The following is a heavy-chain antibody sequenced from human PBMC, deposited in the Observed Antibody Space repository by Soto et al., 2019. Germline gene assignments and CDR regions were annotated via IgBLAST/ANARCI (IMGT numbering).Heavy chain of an antibody. CDR2: IYPGDSDT. Sequence: GESLKISCKGSGYSFTSYWIGWVRQMPGKGLEWMGIIYPGDSDTRYSPSFQGQVTISADKSISTAYLQWSSLKASDTAMYYCARLTPVKRYEGFEDIWGQGTMVTVSS. J-gene: IGHJ3*02. CDR3: ARLTPVKRYEGFEDI. D-gene: IGHD3-9*01. V-gene: IGHV5-51*01. CDR1: GYSFTSYW.